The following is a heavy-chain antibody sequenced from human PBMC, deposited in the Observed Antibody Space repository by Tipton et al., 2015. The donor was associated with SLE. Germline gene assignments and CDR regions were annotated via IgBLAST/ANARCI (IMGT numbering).Heavy chain of an antibody. CDR1: GYSISSGYY. V-gene: IGHV4-38-2*01. Sequence: GLVKPSETLSLTCAVSGYSISSGYYWGWIRQPPGKGLEWIGSIYHSGSTYYNPSLKSRVTISVDTSKNQFSLKLSSVTAADTAVYYCARRTGGGELVWFDPWGQGTLVTVSS. CDR3: ARRTGGGELVWFDP. CDR2: IYHSGST. J-gene: IGHJ5*02. D-gene: IGHD3-16*01.